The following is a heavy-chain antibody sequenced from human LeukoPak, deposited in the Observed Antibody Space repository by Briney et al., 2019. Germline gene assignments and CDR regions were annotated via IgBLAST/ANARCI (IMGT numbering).Heavy chain of an antibody. D-gene: IGHD3-3*01. CDR1: GFTFSSYG. CDR2: IRYDGSNK. V-gene: IGHV3-30*02. Sequence: GGSLRLSCAASGFTFSSYGMHWVRQAPGKGLEWVAFIRYDGSNKYYADSVKGRFTISRDNSKNTLYLQMNSLRAEDTAVYYCAKALDFCSCYRMAHDYWGQGTLVTVSS. J-gene: IGHJ4*02. CDR3: AKALDFCSCYRMAHDY.